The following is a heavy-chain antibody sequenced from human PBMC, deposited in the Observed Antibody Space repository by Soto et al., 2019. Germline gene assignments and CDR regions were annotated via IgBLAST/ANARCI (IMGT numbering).Heavy chain of an antibody. Sequence: GGSLRLSCVGSGFTFSNHAMTWVRQAPGKGLEWVSTLAGSGAYYADSVQGRFTISRDNSKNTVNLQMNSLRAEDTAIYYCARDMITHDYWGQGTLVTAPQ. D-gene: IGHD3-16*01. J-gene: IGHJ4*02. CDR3: ARDMITHDY. CDR2: LAGSGA. V-gene: IGHV3-23*01. CDR1: GFTFSNHA.